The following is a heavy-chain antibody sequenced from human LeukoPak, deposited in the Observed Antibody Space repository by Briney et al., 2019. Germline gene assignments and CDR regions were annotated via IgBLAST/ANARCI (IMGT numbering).Heavy chain of an antibody. Sequence: SGGSLRLSCAASGFTFSSYGMHWVRQAPGKGLEWVAVISYDGSNKYYADSVKGRFTISRDNSKNTLYLQMNSLRAEDTAVYYCAKDRGDGYNFDSMDVWGQGTTVTVSS. V-gene: IGHV3-30*18. CDR2: ISYDGSNK. CDR1: GFTFSSYG. CDR3: AKDRGDGYNFDSMDV. J-gene: IGHJ6*02. D-gene: IGHD5-24*01.